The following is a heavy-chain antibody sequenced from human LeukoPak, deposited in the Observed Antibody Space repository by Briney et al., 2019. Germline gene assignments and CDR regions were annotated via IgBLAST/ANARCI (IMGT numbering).Heavy chain of an antibody. CDR2: IHYSGST. D-gene: IGHD2-2*01. V-gene: IGHV4-31*03. CDR1: GGSIRAGNYY. CDR3: ARDNRRYQLLSLDYYYGMDV. J-gene: IGHJ6*02. Sequence: SETLSLTCTVSGGSIRAGNYYWSWIRQYPGKGLEWIGYIHYSGSTYYNPSLKSRVTISVDTSKNQFSLELSSVTAADTAVYYCARDNRRYQLLSLDYYYGMDVWGQGTTVTVSS.